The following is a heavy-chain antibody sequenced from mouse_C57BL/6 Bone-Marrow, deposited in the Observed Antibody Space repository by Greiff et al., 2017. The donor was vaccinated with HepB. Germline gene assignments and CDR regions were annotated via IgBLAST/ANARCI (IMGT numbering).Heavy chain of an antibody. J-gene: IGHJ4*01. V-gene: IGHV5-12*01. CDR1: GFTFSDYY. Sequence: EVKLVESGGGLVQPGGSLKLSCAASGFTFSDYYMYWVRQTPEKRLEWVAYISNGGGSTYYPDTVKGRFTISRDNAKNTLYLQMSRLKSEDTAMYYCARPIYDGYYGYAMDYWGQGTSVTVSS. CDR2: ISNGGGST. CDR3: ARPIYDGYYGYAMDY. D-gene: IGHD2-3*01.